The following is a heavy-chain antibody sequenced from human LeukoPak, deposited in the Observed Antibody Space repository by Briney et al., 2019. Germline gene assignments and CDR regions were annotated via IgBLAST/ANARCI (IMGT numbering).Heavy chain of an antibody. CDR2: IYYSGRT. CDR1: GGSISSYY. V-gene: IGHV4-59*01. Sequence: RPSETLSLTCTVSGGSISSYYWSWIRQPPGKGLEWIGYIYYSGRTNYNPSLKSRVTISVDTSKTQFSLKLSSVTAADTAVYYCARGSSGWYARIDYWGQGTLVTVSS. J-gene: IGHJ4*02. D-gene: IGHD6-19*01. CDR3: ARGSSGWYARIDY.